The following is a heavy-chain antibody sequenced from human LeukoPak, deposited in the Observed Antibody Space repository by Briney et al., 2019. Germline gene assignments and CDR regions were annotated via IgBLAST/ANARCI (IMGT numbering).Heavy chain of an antibody. D-gene: IGHD4-23*01. V-gene: IGHV3-74*01. CDR3: ARDMGPYGGSPGAS. Sequence: TGGSLRLPCAASGFTFSGYWMHWVRQAPGKGLVWVSRVATGGTGPSYADSVKGRFTISRDNAKNTLYLQMNSLSAEDTAVYFCARDMGPYGGSPGASWGQGTLVTVSS. J-gene: IGHJ5*02. CDR2: VATGGTGP. CDR1: GFTFSGYW.